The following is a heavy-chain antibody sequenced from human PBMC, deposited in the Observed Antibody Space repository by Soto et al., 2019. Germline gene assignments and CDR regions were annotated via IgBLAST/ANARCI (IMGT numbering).Heavy chain of an antibody. J-gene: IGHJ5*02. V-gene: IGHV4-31*03. CDR2: IYYSGST. D-gene: IGHD2-8*01. CDR3: ARGVAPMVYAIRGAWFEP. Sequence: SETLSLTCTVSGGSISSGGYYWSWIRQHPGKGLEWIGYIYYSGSTYYNPSLKSRVTISVDTSKNQFSLTLSSVTAADTAVYYCARGVAPMVYAIRGAWFEPLGQGTLVIVSS. CDR1: GGSISSGGYY.